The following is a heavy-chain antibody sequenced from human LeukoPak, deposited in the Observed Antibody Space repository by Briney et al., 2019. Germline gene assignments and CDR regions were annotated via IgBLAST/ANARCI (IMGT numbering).Heavy chain of an antibody. CDR3: ARDLPIWPQNYYYYMDV. J-gene: IGHJ6*03. Sequence: GGSLRLSCAASGFTFSSYWMTWVRQAPGKGLEWVANIKQDGSEKYYVDSVKGRFTISRDNAKNSLYLQVNSLRVEDTAVYYCARDLPIWPQNYYYYMDVWGKGTTVTVSS. CDR2: IKQDGSEK. V-gene: IGHV3-7*01. D-gene: IGHD2-21*01. CDR1: GFTFSSYW.